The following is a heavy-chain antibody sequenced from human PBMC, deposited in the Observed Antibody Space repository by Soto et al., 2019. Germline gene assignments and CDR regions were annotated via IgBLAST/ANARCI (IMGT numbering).Heavy chain of an antibody. CDR2: ISASGGDT. Sequence: EVLLLESGGDLAQPGGSLRLSCAASGFTFGNYAMSWVRQAPGKGLEWVAGISASGGDTYYADSVKDRFTISRDSSKNTLYLQMNSLRAEDTAKYFCAKGKTTGWYYFDYWGQGTLVTVSS. CDR1: GFTFGNYA. CDR3: AKGKTTGWYYFDY. J-gene: IGHJ4*02. D-gene: IGHD6-19*01. V-gene: IGHV3-23*01.